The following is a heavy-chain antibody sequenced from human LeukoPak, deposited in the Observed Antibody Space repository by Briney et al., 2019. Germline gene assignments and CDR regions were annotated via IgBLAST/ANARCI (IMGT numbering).Heavy chain of an antibody. Sequence: ASVTVSCKASGYTFGIFGMSWVRQAPGQGLEWMGWISADSGNTNYAQKLQGRVTMTTDTSTSTAYLELASLRSDDTAVYYCARVGVVVPAAWFDPWGQGTLVTVSS. D-gene: IGHD2-2*01. CDR1: GYTFGIFG. CDR2: ISADSGNT. V-gene: IGHV1-18*01. J-gene: IGHJ5*02. CDR3: ARVGVVVPAAWFDP.